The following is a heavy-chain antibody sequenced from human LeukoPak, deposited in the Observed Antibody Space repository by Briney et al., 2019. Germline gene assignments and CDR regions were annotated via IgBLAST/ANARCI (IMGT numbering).Heavy chain of an antibody. CDR2: IYYSGST. Sequence: SETLSLTCTVSGGSISSGGYYWTWIRQHPGKGPEWIGYIYYSGSTYYNPSLKSRVTISVDTSKNQFSLRLSSVTAADTAVYYCALGYCGGGSCYAREYFQHWGQGTLVTVSS. D-gene: IGHD2-15*01. CDR1: GGSISSGGYY. V-gene: IGHV4-31*03. CDR3: ALGYCGGGSCYAREYFQH. J-gene: IGHJ1*01.